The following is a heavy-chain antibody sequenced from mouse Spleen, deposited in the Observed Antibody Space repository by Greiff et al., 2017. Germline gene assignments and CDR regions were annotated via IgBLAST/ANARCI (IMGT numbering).Heavy chain of an antibody. V-gene: IGHV1-18*01. D-gene: IGHD1-1*01. J-gene: IGHJ3*01. CDR1: GYTFTDYN. CDR2: INPNNGGT. Sequence: EVQLQESGPELVKPGASVKIPCKASGYTFTDYNMDWVKQSHGKSLEWIGDINPNNGGTIYNQKFKGKATLTVDKSSSTAYMELRSLTSEDTAVYYCARRGSYGSSYRAWFAYWGQGTLVTVSA. CDR3: ARRGSYGSSYRAWFAY.